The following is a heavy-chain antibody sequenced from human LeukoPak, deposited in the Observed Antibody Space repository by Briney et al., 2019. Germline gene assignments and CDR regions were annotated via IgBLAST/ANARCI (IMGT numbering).Heavy chain of an antibody. CDR2: IEKDGSAA. J-gene: IGHJ2*01. Sequence: PGGSLRLSCAASGVTLSDYWMHWVRRAPGKGLEWVAKIEKDGSAAYYVDSMKGRFTISRDNAENSLYLQMNSLRAEDTAVYSCARAGVTNLLGETYWYFDLWGRGTLVTVSS. CDR3: ARAGVTNLLGETYWYFDL. V-gene: IGHV3-7*01. CDR1: GVTLSDYW. D-gene: IGHD1-26*01.